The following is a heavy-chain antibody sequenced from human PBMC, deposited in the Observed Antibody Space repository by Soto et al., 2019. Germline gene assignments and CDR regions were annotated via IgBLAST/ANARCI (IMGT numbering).Heavy chain of an antibody. V-gene: IGHV3-7*03. CDR2: IKEDGSEI. Sequence: APGKGLEWVANIKEDGSEIKYVDSVEGRFTLSRDNAQNSLYLHMSSLRAEDTAVFYCAKERSSGWSFDYWGQGTLVTVSS. CDR3: AKERSSGWSFDY. J-gene: IGHJ4*02. D-gene: IGHD6-19*01.